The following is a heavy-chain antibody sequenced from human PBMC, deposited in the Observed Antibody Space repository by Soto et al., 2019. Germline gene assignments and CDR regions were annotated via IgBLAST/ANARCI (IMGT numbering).Heavy chain of an antibody. CDR2: IYWDDDK. J-gene: IGHJ4*02. CDR1: GFSLSTSGVG. Sequence: QITLKESGPTLVKPTQTLTLTCTFSGFSLSTSGVGVGWIRQPPGKALEWLALIYWDDDKRYSPSLKSRLTITKDTSNNQVVLTMTNMDPVDTATYYCAHSYVVAESTTDFDYWGQGTLVTVSS. CDR3: AHSYVVAESTTDFDY. V-gene: IGHV2-5*02. D-gene: IGHD2-15*01.